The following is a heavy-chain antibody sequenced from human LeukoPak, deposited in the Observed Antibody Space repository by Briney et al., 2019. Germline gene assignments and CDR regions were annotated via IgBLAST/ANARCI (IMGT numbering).Heavy chain of an antibody. CDR2: INPKNGGT. CDR3: ARDPSNRYYTDV. D-gene: IGHD1-14*01. V-gene: IGHV1-2*02. CDR1: GYTFATYY. Sequence: GASVKVSCKPSGYTFATYYLHWVRQAPGQGLEWMGWINPKNGGTNYAQKFQGRFTMTRDTSINTAYVELSGLTSDDTAVYYCARDPSNRYYTDVWGIGTTVTACS. J-gene: IGHJ6*03.